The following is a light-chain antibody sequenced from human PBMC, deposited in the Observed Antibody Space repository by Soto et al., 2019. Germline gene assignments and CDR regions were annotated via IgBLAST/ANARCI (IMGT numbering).Light chain of an antibody. J-gene: IGKJ5*01. CDR2: AAS. Sequence: DIQMTQSPSSLSASVGDRVTITCRASQDIAIYLAWYQQKPGEAPKLLIYAASTLYGGVPSRFSGSGSGTGFTLTITSLQPEDSATYHCQQSYITPLTFGQGTRLEI. CDR3: QQSYITPLT. CDR1: QDIAIY. V-gene: IGKV1-39*01.